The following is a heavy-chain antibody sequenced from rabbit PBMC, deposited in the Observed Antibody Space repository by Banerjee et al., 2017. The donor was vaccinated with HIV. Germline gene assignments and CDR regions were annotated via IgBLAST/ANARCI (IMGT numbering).Heavy chain of an antibody. Sequence: QEQLEESGGGLVKPEGSLTLTCTASGFSFSNSYYMCWVRQAPGKGLEWIGCIYPDSGSSSYAAWGKGRFSITTKSSTTVTLQMTTMPAAATAAYFCARSIDGVYSVDYGMDLWGPGTLVTVS. J-gene: IGHJ6*01. CDR1: GFSFSNSYY. CDR3: ARSIDGVYSVDYGMDL. CDR2: IYPDSGSS. D-gene: IGHD2-1*01. V-gene: IGHV1S45*01.